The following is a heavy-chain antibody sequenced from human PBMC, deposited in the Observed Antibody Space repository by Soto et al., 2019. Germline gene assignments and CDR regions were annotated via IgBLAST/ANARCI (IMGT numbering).Heavy chain of an antibody. Sequence: QVQLVESGGGLVKAGGSLRLSCAASGFTFGDYYMSWVRQAPGKGLELVSSISSSSIYTDYADSVQGRFTISRDNAKNSLYLKLNGLRAEDTAVYYCAREANYYDSSAIGIDYWGQGTLVTVSS. CDR1: GFTFGDYY. V-gene: IGHV3-11*06. J-gene: IGHJ4*02. D-gene: IGHD3-22*01. CDR2: ISSSSIYT. CDR3: AREANYYDSSAIGIDY.